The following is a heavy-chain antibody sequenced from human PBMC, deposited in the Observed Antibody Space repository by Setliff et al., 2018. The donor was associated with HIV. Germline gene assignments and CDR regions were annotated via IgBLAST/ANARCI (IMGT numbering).Heavy chain of an antibody. J-gene: IGHJ4*02. CDR3: ARTYSSSWYSSHLWVDY. CDR2: IYIGST. D-gene: IGHD6-13*01. Sequence: PSETLSLTCTVSGGSISSYYWSWHRQPPGKVLEWIGHIYIGSTNYNPSLKSRVTISADTSKNQFSLKLSSVTAADTAVYYCARTYSSSWYSSHLWVDYWGQGTLVTVSS. V-gene: IGHV4-4*08. CDR1: GGSISSYY.